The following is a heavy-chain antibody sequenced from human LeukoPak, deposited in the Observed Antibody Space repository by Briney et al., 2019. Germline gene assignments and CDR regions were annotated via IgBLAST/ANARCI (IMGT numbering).Heavy chain of an antibody. Sequence: GGSLRLSCAASGFTFNSYSMNWVRQAPGKRLEWVSSISSGSSYIFYADSVKGRFTISRDNAKNSLYLQMNSLRAEDTAVYYCARHVGVDDAFDTWGQGTMVTISS. D-gene: IGHD1-26*01. J-gene: IGHJ3*02. CDR2: ISSGSSYI. V-gene: IGHV3-21*01. CDR1: GFTFNSYS. CDR3: ARHVGVDDAFDT.